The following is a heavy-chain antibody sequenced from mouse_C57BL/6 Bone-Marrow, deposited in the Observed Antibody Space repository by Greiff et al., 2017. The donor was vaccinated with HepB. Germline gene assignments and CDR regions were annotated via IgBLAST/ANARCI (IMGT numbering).Heavy chain of an antibody. CDR2: RWGGGST. CDR3: AKGKVSYDGYCAWFAY. V-gene: IGHV2-9*01. J-gene: IGHJ3*01. CDR1: GFSLTSYG. Sequence: VQLQESGPGLVAPSQILSITCTVSGFSLTSYGLDWVRQPPGKGLEWLGVRWGGGSTNYNSALMSRLSISKDNSKSQVFLKMNSLQTDDTAMYYCAKGKVSYDGYCAWFAYWGQGTLVTVSA. D-gene: IGHD2-3*01.